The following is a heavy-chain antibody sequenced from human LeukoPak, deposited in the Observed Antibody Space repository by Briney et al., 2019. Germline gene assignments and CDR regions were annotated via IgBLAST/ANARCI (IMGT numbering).Heavy chain of an antibody. Sequence: ASVEVSCKASGYTFTSYGISWVRQAPGQGLEWMGWISAYNGNTNYAQKLQGRVTMTTDTSTSTAYMELRSLRSDDTAVYYCARAPYGDYPGDFDYWGQGTLVTVSS. D-gene: IGHD4-17*01. CDR2: ISAYNGNT. V-gene: IGHV1-18*01. CDR3: ARAPYGDYPGDFDY. CDR1: GYTFTSYG. J-gene: IGHJ4*02.